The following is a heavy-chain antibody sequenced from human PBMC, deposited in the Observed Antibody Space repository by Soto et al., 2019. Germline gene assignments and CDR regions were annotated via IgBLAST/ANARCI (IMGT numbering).Heavy chain of an antibody. D-gene: IGHD6-19*01. CDR1: GYIFTSYA. CDR2: INAGNGNT. CDR3: ARGTLWQWLVPSDY. V-gene: IGHV1-3*01. Sequence: QVQLVQSGAEVKKPGASVKVSCKASGYIFTSYAIQWVRQAPGQRLEWMGGINAGNGNTKYSEEFQGRVTITRDTYASSAYMELSGMRSEDTAVYYCARGTLWQWLVPSDYWGQGTLVTVSS. J-gene: IGHJ4*02.